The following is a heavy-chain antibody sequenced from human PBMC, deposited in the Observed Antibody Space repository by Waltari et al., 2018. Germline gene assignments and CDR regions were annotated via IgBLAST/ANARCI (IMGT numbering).Heavy chain of an antibody. V-gene: IGHV4-34*01. D-gene: IGHD3-10*01. J-gene: IGHJ4*02. CDR1: GGSFSGYY. CDR2: INHSGST. Sequence: QVQLQQWGAGLLKPSETLSLTCAVYGGSFSGYYWSWIRQPPGKGLEWIGEINHSGSTNYNPSLKGRVTISVDTSKNQFSLKLSSVTAADTAVYYCALAKRGVLYYYGSGSFDYWGQGTLVTVSS. CDR3: ALAKRGVLYYYGSGSFDY.